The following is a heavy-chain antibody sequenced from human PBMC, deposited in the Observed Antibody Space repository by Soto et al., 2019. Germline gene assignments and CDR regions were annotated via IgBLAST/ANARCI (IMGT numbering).Heavy chain of an antibody. D-gene: IGHD6-13*01. CDR2: ISYDGSNK. Sequence: QVQLVESGGGVVQPGRSLRLSCAASGFTFSSYGMHWVRQAPGKGLEWVAVISYDGSNKYYADSVKGRFTISRDNSKNTLYLKMNSLRAEDTAVYYCAKDSSTYSSSWYAFDYWGQGTLVTVSS. CDR1: GFTFSSYG. V-gene: IGHV3-30*18. J-gene: IGHJ4*02. CDR3: AKDSSTYSSSWYAFDY.